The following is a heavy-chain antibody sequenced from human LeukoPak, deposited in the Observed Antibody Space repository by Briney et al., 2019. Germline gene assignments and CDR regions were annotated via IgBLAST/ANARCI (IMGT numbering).Heavy chain of an antibody. D-gene: IGHD5-18*01. CDR3: ARGREYSFDAFDI. CDR2: NSSSSSYI. J-gene: IGHJ3*02. CDR1: GFTFSSYS. Sequence: GGSLTLSCSASGFTFSSYSMTWVRQAPGKALVWISSNSSSSSYIYYEDSVKVRFTISRDNAKNSLYLQTNSLRAEDTAVSYCARGREYSFDAFDIWGQGTMVTVSS. V-gene: IGHV3-21*01.